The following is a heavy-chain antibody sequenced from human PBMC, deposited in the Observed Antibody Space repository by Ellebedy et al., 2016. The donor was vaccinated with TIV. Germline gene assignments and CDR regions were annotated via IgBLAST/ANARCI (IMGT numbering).Heavy chain of an antibody. D-gene: IGHD3-10*01. V-gene: IGHV2-70*11. CDR3: ARTLYGSGSKRDDY. CDR1: GFSLSTSGMC. CDR2: IDWDDDK. J-gene: IGHJ4*02. Sequence: SGPTLVKPTQTLTLACTFSGFSLSTSGMCVSWIRQPPGKALEWLARIDWDDDKYYSTSLKTRLTISKDTSKNQVVLTMTNMDPVDTATYYCARTLYGSGSKRDDYWGQGTLVTVSS.